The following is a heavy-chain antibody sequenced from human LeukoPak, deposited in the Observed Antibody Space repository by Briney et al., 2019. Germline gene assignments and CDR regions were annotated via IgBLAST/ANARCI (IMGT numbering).Heavy chain of an antibody. CDR2: IKQDGSEK. CDR3: ARVPVVDDAYDI. V-gene: IGHV3-7*01. J-gene: IGHJ3*02. CDR1: GFTFSSYW. Sequence: GGSLRLPYAASGFTFSSYWMSWVRQAPGKGLEWVANIKQDGSEKYYVDSVKGRFTIARDNAKNSLYLQMNSLRAEDTAVYYCARVPVVDDAYDIWGQGTMVTVSS. D-gene: IGHD3-22*01.